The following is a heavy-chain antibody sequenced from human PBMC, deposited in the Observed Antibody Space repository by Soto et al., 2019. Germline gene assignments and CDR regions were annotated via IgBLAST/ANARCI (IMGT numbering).Heavy chain of an antibody. J-gene: IGHJ4*02. Sequence: GASVKVSFKASCYTFTNYGVSWVRQAPGQGLEWMGWITVYNGNTHYAQNLQGRVTMTTDTSTSTAHMELWSLGSDDTAVYYCARSYCYGSYWYFDYWGQGALVTVSS. CDR2: ITVYNGNT. CDR3: ARSYCYGSYWYFDY. D-gene: IGHD5-18*01. V-gene: IGHV1-18*04. CDR1: CYTFTNYG.